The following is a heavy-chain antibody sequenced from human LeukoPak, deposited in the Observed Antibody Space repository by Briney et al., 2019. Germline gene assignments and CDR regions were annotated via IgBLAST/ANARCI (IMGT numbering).Heavy chain of an antibody. CDR1: GFTFSSYS. CDR2: ISSSSSYI. D-gene: IGHD5-12*01. V-gene: IGHV3-21*04. CDR3: ARGIRRPRLRLGTAACWFDP. Sequence: GGSLRLSCAASGFTFSSYSMNWVRQAPGKGLEWVSSISSSSSYIYYADSVKGRFTISRDNAKNSLYLQMNSLRAEDTAVYYCARGIRRPRLRLGTAACWFDPWGQGTLVTVSS. J-gene: IGHJ5*02.